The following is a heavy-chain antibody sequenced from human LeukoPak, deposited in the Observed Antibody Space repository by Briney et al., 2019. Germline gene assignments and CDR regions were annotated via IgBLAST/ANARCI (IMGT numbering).Heavy chain of an antibody. CDR3: ARITFVVEAYGMDV. J-gene: IGHJ6*02. V-gene: IGHV4-59*08. CDR1: GGSISSYY. D-gene: IGHD2-21*01. CDR2: IHYSGGIT. Sequence: KPSETLSLTCTVSGGSISSYYWSWIRQPPGKGLEWIGYIHYSGGITYYNPSLKSRVTISVDTSKNQFSLSLSSVTAADTAVYYCARITFVVEAYGMDVWGQGTTVTVSS.